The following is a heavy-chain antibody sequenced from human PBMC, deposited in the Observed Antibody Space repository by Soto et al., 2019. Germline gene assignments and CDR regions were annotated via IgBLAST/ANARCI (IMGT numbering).Heavy chain of an antibody. Sequence: EVQLLESGGGLVQPGGSLRLSCAASGFTFSSYAMSWVRQAPGKGLEWVLTISGSGGNTYYANSVKGRFTSSRDNSKKTLYLRMNSLRAEDTAVYYCAKARYSSAISRSPVDSWGHGALVTVSS. D-gene: IGHD6-19*01. CDR2: ISGSGGNT. CDR1: GFTFSSYA. CDR3: AKARYSSAISRSPVDS. J-gene: IGHJ4*03. V-gene: IGHV3-23*01.